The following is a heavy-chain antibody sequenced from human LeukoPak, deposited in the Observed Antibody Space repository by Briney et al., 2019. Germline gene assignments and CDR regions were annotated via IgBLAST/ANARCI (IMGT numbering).Heavy chain of an antibody. Sequence: GGSLRLSCAASGFSFKSYSMSWIRQTPGKGLEWVASIKQDGSEKYYVDSVKGRFNISRDNGKNSLYLQMNSLRAEDTAVYYCAIKSSIAASKNWGQGTLVTVSS. J-gene: IGHJ4*01. CDR1: GFSFKSYS. CDR2: IKQDGSEK. D-gene: IGHD6-25*01. CDR3: AIKSSIAASKN. V-gene: IGHV3-7*01.